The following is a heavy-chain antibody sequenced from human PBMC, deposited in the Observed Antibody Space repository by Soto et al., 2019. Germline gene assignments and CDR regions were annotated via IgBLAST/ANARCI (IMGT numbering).Heavy chain of an antibody. V-gene: IGHV3-23*01. J-gene: IGHJ4*02. D-gene: IGHD2-21*02. CDR3: AKATVVVVVTAMDY. CDR1: GFTFSSYA. CDR2: ISGSGGST. Sequence: GGSLRLSCAASGFTFSSYAMSWVRQAPGKGLEWVSAISGSGGSTYYADSVKGRFTISRDNSKNTLYLQMNSLRAEDTAVYYCAKATVVVVVTAMDYWGQGTLVTVSS.